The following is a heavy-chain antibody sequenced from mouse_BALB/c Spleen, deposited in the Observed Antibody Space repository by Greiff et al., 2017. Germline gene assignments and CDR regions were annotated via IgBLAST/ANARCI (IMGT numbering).Heavy chain of an antibody. CDR1: GFNIKDTY. Sequence: EVQLQQSGAELVKPGASVKLSCTASGFNIKDTYMHWVKQRPEQGLEWIGRIDPANGNTKYDPKFQGKATITADTSSNTAYLQLSSLTSEDTAVYYCARQLGLQDYLDYWGQGTTLTVSS. CDR2: IDPANGNT. V-gene: IGHV14-3*02. J-gene: IGHJ2*01. CDR3: ARQLGLQDYLDY. D-gene: IGHD3-1*01.